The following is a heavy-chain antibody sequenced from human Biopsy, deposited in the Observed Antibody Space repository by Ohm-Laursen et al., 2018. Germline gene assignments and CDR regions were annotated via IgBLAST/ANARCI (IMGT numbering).Heavy chain of an antibody. CDR3: ARDGEAKYCRHGVCPSDY. V-gene: IGHV3-21*01. Sequence: SLRLSCAASGFTFSGFSMNWVRQAPGKGLERVSSISASGNHIYYTDSVKGRFTVSRDNGKNSLDLQMNSLRGEDTAVYYCARDGEAKYCRHGVCPSDYWGQGNLVTVSS. CDR2: ISASGNHI. CDR1: GFTFSGFS. D-gene: IGHD2-8*01. J-gene: IGHJ4*02.